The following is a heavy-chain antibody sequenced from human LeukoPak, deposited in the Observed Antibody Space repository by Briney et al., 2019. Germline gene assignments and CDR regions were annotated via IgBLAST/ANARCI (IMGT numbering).Heavy chain of an antibody. CDR1: GFTFSTYA. V-gene: IGHV3-30-3*01. J-gene: IGHJ4*02. CDR2: ISYDGSHK. Sequence: PGGSLRLSCAASGFTFSTYAMNWGRQAPGKGLEWVALISYDGSHKHYADSLQGRFTVSRDNSKNTLYLQMNSLRVDDTAVYYCARSNCSSTGCYTKHFDYWGQGTLVTVSS. D-gene: IGHD2-2*02. CDR3: ARSNCSSTGCYTKHFDY.